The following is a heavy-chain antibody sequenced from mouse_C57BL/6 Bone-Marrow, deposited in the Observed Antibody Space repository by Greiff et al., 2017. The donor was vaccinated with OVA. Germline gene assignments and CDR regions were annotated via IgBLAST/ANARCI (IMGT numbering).Heavy chain of an antibody. CDR3: ARDNGYYPFDY. CDR1: GFTFSDYY. CDR2: INHDGSST. V-gene: IGHV5-16*01. Sequence: EVKLMESEGGLVQPGSSMKLSCTASGFTFSDYYMAWVRQVPEKGLEWVANINHDGSSTYYLDSLKSRFIISRDNAKNILYLQMSSLKSEDTATYYCARDNGYYPFDYWGQGTTLTVSS. D-gene: IGHD2-3*01. J-gene: IGHJ2*01.